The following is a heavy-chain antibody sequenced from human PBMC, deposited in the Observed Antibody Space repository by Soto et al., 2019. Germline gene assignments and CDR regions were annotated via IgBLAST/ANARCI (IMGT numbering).Heavy chain of an antibody. J-gene: IGHJ4*02. CDR2: SSDRRTGNT. CDR1: GFTFSSYT. CDR3: TTWLTAHFDY. V-gene: IGHV3-23*01. D-gene: IGHD2-21*02. Sequence: GGSLRLSCAASGFTFSSYTLNWVRRAPGTGLEWVATSSDRRTGNTHYSDSVRGRFTLSRDYSRNILFLQMDSLRADDTALYYCTTWLTAHFDYWGRGTQVTVSS.